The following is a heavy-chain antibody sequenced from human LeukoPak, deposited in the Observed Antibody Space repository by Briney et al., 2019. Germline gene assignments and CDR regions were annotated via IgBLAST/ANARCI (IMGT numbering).Heavy chain of an antibody. D-gene: IGHD3-16*01. Sequence: GGSLRLSCAASGFTFSRYGMSWVRQAPGKGLEWVSAIDGRGANTFYADSVKGRFTISRDNSKNTVSLQMNSLRAEDTAVYYCARLSLDYWGQGTLVTVSS. CDR2: IDGRGANT. CDR1: GFTFSRYG. J-gene: IGHJ4*02. CDR3: ARLSLDY. V-gene: IGHV3-23*01.